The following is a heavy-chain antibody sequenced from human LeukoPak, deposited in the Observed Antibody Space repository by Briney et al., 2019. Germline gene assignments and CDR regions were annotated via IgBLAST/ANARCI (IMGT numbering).Heavy chain of an antibody. J-gene: IGHJ4*02. V-gene: IGHV3-30-3*01. CDR1: GFTFSSYA. CDR2: ISYDGSNK. Sequence: PGGSLRLSCAASGFTFSSYAMHWVRQAPGKGLEWVAVISYDGSNKYYADSVKGRFTISRDNSKNTLYLQMNSLRAEDTAVYYCAKVVEDIVVVVAATCYFDYWGQGTLVTVSS. CDR3: AKVVEDIVVVVAATCYFDY. D-gene: IGHD2-15*01.